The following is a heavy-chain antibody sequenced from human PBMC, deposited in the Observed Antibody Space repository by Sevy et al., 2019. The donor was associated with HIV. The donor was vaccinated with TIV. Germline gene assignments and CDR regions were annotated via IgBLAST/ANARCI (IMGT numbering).Heavy chain of an antibody. J-gene: IGHJ4*02. CDR2: IYYRGST. V-gene: IGHV4-59*13. CDR3: ARRYFYDSRGSTVFDY. Sequence: SETLSLTCTVSGVSISSFYWGWIRQPPGKGLEGFGIIYYRGSTNYNPSLKSRATISVDTSKNQFSLKLSSVTAADTAVYYCARRYFYDSRGSTVFDYWGQGTLVTVSS. D-gene: IGHD3-22*01. CDR1: GVSISSFY.